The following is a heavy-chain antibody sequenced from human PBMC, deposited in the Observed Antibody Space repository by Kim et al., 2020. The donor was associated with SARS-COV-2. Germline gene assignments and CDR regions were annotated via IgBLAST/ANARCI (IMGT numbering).Heavy chain of an antibody. J-gene: IGHJ5*02. D-gene: IGHD5-18*01. V-gene: IGHV3-23*01. CDR1: GFTFSSYA. CDR3: AKERGYSYGRNWFDP. CDR2: ISGSGGST. Sequence: GGSLRLSCAASGFTFSSYAMSWVRQAPGKGLEWVSAISGSGGSTHYADSVKGRFTISRDNSKNTLYLQMNSLRAEGTAVYYCAKERGYSYGRNWFDPWGQGTLVPVSS.